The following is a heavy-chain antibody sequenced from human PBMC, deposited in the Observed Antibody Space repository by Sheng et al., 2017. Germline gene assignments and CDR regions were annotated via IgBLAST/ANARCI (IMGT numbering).Heavy chain of an antibody. CDR2: IIPIFGTA. D-gene: IGHD6-19*01. J-gene: IGHJ1*01. V-gene: IGHV1-69*05. CDR3: ASVLRSGWYEEYFQH. CDR1: GGTFSSYA. Sequence: QVQLVQSGAEVKKPGSSVKVSCKASGGTFSSYAISWVRQAPGQGLEWMGGIIPIFGTANYAQKFQGRVTITTDESTSTAYMELSSLRSEDTAVYYCASVLRSGWYEEYFQHWGQGTLVTVSS.